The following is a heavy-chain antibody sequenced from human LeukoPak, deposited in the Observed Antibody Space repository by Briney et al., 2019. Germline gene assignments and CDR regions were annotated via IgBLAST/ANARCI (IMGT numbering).Heavy chain of an antibody. J-gene: IGHJ6*03. CDR2: IYSGGST. D-gene: IGHD7-27*01. Sequence: PGGSLRLSCAASGFTVSSNYMSWLRQAPGKGLEWVSVIYSGGSTYYADSVKGRFTISRDDSKNTLYLQMNSLRAEDTAVYYCARAGDPYYYYMDVWGKGTTLTVSS. CDR1: GFTVSSNY. CDR3: ARAGDPYYYYMDV. V-gene: IGHV3-66*01.